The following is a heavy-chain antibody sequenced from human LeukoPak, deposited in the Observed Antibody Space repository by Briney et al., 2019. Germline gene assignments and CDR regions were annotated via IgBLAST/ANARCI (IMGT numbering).Heavy chain of an antibody. V-gene: IGHV4-34*01. CDR1: GGSFSGYY. CDR3: ARDLGYGGNVRWFDP. J-gene: IGHJ5*02. D-gene: IGHD4-23*01. Sequence: PSETLSLTCDVYGGSFSGYYWSWIRQPPGKGLEWIGEINHSGSTNYNPSLKSRVTISVDTSKNQFSLKLSSVTAADTAVYYCARDLGYGGNVRWFDPWGQGTLVTVSS. CDR2: INHSGST.